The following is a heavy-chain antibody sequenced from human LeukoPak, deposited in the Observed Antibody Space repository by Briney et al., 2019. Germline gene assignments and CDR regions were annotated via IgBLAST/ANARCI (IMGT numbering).Heavy chain of an antibody. V-gene: IGHV1-8*01. CDR2: MNPNSGNT. D-gene: IGHD2-2*01. CDR3: ARVTAERYCSSTSCYSGWFDP. J-gene: IGHJ5*02. CDR1: GYTFTSYD. Sequence: GASVKVSCKASGYTFTSYDINWVRQATGQGLEWMGCMNPNSGNTGYAQKFQGRVTMTRNTSISTAYMELSSLRSEDTAVYYCARVTAERYCSSTSCYSGWFDPWGQGTLVTVSS.